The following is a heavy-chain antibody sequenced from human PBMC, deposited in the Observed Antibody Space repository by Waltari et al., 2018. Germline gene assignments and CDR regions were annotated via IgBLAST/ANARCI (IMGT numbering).Heavy chain of an antibody. CDR1: GYTFTGYY. J-gene: IGHJ4*02. CDR2: INPYSGRT. Sequence: QVQLVQSGAEVKKPGASVKVSCKTSGYTFTGYYMYWVRQAPGQGLELMGWINPYSGRTAYAQKFQCRVTLTRDTSISTAYMELNRLISDDSAMYYCATAPDAFQIINWGQGTLVTVSS. CDR3: ATAPDAFQIIN. V-gene: IGHV1-2*02. D-gene: IGHD2-2*01.